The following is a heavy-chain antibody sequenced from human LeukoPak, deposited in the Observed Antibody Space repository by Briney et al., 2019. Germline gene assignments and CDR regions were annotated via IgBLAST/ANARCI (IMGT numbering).Heavy chain of an antibody. Sequence: PSQTLSLTCTVSGGSISSGGYYWSWLRQPPGKGLEWIAYIFHRAATYAHPSLRSRVTISIDKSKNQFSLKLSSVAAADTAVYYCARGVRPQQLVSGDSNNWFDPWGQGTLVTVSS. CDR2: IFHRAAT. V-gene: IGHV4-30-2*01. D-gene: IGHD6-13*01. CDR3: ARGVRPQQLVSGDSNNWFDP. CDR1: GGSISSGGYY. J-gene: IGHJ5*02.